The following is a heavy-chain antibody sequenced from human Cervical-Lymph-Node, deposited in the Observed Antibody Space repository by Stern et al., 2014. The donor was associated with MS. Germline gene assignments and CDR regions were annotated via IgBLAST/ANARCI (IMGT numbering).Heavy chain of an antibody. J-gene: IGHJ6*02. Sequence: MQLVESGGGAVQPGRSLRLSCAASGFTFSSHGMHWVRQAPGKGLEWGAGISYDGSNKYYADSVQGRFTISRDNTKNTLYLQMNSLRGEDTAVFYCARDPAGGEFWSGYSMDVWGQGTTVTVSS. D-gene: IGHD3-3*01. CDR1: GFTFSSHG. CDR2: ISYDGSNK. V-gene: IGHV3-30*03. CDR3: ARDPAGGEFWSGYSMDV.